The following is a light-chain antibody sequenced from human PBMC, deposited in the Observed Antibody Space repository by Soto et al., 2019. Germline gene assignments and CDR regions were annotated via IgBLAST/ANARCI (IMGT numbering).Light chain of an antibody. J-gene: IGKJ2*01. CDR2: AAS. Sequence: DIQMTQSPSSLSASVGDRVTITCRASQSISSYLNWYQQKPGKAPMLLIYAASSLQSGVPSRFSGSGSGTDLTLTILKLQPEDFATYYCQQSYRTPYTFGQGTKLEIK. CDR3: QQSYRTPYT. CDR1: QSISSY. V-gene: IGKV1-39*01.